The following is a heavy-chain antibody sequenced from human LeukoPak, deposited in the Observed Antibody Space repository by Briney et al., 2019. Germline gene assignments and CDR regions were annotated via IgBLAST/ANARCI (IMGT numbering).Heavy chain of an antibody. D-gene: IGHD2-15*01. CDR2: VNHTGYT. J-gene: IGHJ1*01. CDR1: GFTFGDYA. V-gene: IGHV4-34*01. Sequence: GSLRLSCTASGFTFGDYAMSWFRQPPGKGLEWIGDVNHTGYTKYKSSLKGRVTISVDTSESQFSLKLTSVTAADTAVYYCATGPGYCTGGSCFPRYFQQWGQGTLVTVSS. CDR3: ATGPGYCTGGSCFPRYFQQ.